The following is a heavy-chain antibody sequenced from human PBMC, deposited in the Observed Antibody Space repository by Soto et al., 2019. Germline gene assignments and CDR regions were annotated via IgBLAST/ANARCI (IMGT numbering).Heavy chain of an antibody. J-gene: IGHJ4*02. Sequence: EVQLLESGGGLVQPGGSLRLSCAASGFTFSSYAMRWVRQAPVKGLEWVSAISGSGGSTYYADSVKGRFTISRDNAKNTRYLQMNSLRAEDTAVYYCVSRGSGSYFDFWGQGTLVTVSS. V-gene: IGHV3-23*01. CDR1: GFTFSSYA. CDR2: ISGSGGST. CDR3: VSRGSGSYFDF. D-gene: IGHD1-26*01.